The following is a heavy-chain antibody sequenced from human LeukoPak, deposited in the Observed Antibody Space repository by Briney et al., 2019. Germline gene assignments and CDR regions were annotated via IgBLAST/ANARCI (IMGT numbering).Heavy chain of an antibody. CDR3: ARNLVGAPRYFDF. D-gene: IGHD1-26*01. V-gene: IGHV4-38-2*01. CDR1: GGSFSGYY. CDR2: AYHSGST. Sequence: KTSETLSLTCAVYGGSFSGYYWGWIRQPPGKGLEWIGSAYHSGSTYYNPSLKSRVTISVDTSKNQFSLKLTSVTAADTAVYYCARNLVGAPRYFDFWGQGTLVTVSS. J-gene: IGHJ4*02.